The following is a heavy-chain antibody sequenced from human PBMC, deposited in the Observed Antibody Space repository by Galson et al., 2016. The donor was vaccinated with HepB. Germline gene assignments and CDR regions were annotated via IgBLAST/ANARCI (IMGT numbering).Heavy chain of an antibody. V-gene: IGHV5-51*01. CDR3: ARREWLRSLDY. J-gene: IGHJ4*01. CDR1: GYSFASYW. Sequence: QSGAEVKKPGESLMISCQASGYSFASYWIAWVRQMPGKGLEWMGVIYPGDSNNRYSPSFQGQVTLSVDRSTDTAYLQWTTLKASDTAIYYCARREWLRSLDYWGQGTLVTVSS. D-gene: IGHD5-12*01. CDR2: IYPGDSNN.